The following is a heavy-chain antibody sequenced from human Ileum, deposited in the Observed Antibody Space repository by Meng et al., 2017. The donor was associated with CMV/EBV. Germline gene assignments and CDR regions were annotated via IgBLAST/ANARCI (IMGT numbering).Heavy chain of an antibody. J-gene: IGHJ6*02. CDR3: ARERLGGYGYYYYGMDV. D-gene: IGHD3-22*01. CDR2: IYYSGST. V-gene: IGHV4-39*07. Sequence: GSLRLSCTVSGGSISSSSYYWGWIRQPPGKGLEWIGSIYYSGSTYYNPSLKSRVTISVDTSKNQFSLKLSSVTAADTAVYYCARERLGGYGYYYYGMDVWGQGTTVTVSS. CDR1: GGSISSSSYY.